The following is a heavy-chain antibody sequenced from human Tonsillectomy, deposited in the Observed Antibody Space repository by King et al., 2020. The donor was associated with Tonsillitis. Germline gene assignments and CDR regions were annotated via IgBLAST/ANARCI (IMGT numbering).Heavy chain of an antibody. CDR3: AREVMGGNGGDYYYYGMDV. V-gene: IGHV3-21*01. CDR2: IDSSSSFI. J-gene: IGHJ6*02. Sequence: VQLVESGGGLVKPGGSLRLSCAAPGFTFSTYSMNWVRQAPGKGLEWVSSIDSSSSFIYYADSVEGRFTSSRDNAKSSVYLQMNSLRAEDTAVYYCAREVMGGNGGDYYYYGMDVWGQGTTVTVSS. CDR1: GFTFSTYS. D-gene: IGHD4-23*01.